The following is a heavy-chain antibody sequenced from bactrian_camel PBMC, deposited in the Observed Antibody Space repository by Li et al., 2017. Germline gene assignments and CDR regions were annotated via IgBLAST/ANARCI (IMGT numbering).Heavy chain of an antibody. CDR1: FFILDDFE. J-gene: IGHJ4*01. CDR2: ITGDGNT. Sequence: VQLVESGGGSVQTGGSLRLSCKPSFFILDDFEMMWYRQTPGNECELVASITGDGNTYYTDAVKGRFTISQDMAKYTLFLQMNSLNPEDTAMYYCAAKPLCYITDSVRSLSSSTYAYWGQGTQVTVS. CDR3: AAKPLCYITDSVRSLSSSTYAY. V-gene: IGHV3S61*01. D-gene: IGHD2*01.